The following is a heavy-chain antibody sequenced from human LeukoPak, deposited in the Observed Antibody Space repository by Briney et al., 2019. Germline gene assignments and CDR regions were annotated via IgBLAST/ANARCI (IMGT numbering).Heavy chain of an antibody. J-gene: IGHJ4*02. D-gene: IGHD6-13*01. Sequence: GGSLRLSCAASGFPFKDYYMSWIRQAPGKGLEWISYISSRGDSIYYAQSLKGRFTISRDNAKNSLYLQMNSLRGEDTAIYYCVRDVAETAAAGTNYFDFWGQGTLVTVSS. CDR3: VRDVAETAAAGTNYFDF. CDR2: ISSRGDSI. V-gene: IGHV3-11*01. CDR1: GFPFKDYY.